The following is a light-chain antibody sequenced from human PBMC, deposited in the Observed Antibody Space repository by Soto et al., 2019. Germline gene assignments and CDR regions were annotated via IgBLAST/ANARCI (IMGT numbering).Light chain of an antibody. CDR3: QQYENLPPYT. V-gene: IGKV3-15*01. Sequence: IVMTQSPATLYVSPGERVTLSCRASQIVGYNLAWFQQKPGQAPRLLFYDASTRATGIPARFSGSGFGTEFTLTIRSLQSEDFAFYYCQQYENLPPYTFGQGTKLQIK. J-gene: IGKJ2*01. CDR1: QIVGYN. CDR2: DAS.